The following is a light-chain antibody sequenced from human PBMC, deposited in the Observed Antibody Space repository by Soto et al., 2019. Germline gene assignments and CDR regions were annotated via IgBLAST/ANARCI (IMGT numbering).Light chain of an antibody. CDR3: QQSYRTPRT. V-gene: IGKV3-20*01. CDR2: GAS. J-gene: IGKJ1*01. Sequence: EIVLTQSPGTLSLSPGERATLSCRASQSVNSRYLAWYQQKAGQAPRLLIYGASSRATGIPDRFSGSGSGTDFTLTISRLEPEDFAVYYCQQSYRTPRTFGQGTKVDIK. CDR1: QSVNSRY.